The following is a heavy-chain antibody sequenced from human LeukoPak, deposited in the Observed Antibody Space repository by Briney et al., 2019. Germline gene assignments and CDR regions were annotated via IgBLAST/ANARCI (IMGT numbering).Heavy chain of an antibody. V-gene: IGHV3-23*01. CDR1: EFPFRNYA. CDR2: ITDSGGNT. D-gene: IGHD6-6*01. J-gene: IGHJ4*02. CDR3: AKGSSSSRPYYFDY. Sequence: GGSLRLSWAASEFPFRNYAMSWVRQAPGKGLEWVSAITDSGGNTYHTDSVKGRFTISRDNSKNTLFLQMNSLRVEDTAVYYCAKGSSSSRPYYFDYWGQGTLVTVSS.